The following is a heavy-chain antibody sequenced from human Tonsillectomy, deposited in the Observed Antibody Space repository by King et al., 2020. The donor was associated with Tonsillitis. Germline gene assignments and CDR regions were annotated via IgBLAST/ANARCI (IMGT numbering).Heavy chain of an antibody. D-gene: IGHD3-16*01. Sequence: QLVQSGAEVKKPGGSLKISCKVSGYNFTTYWIGWGRPMPGKGLEWGGIIYPAYSDARYTPSFQGQGSMSADKSILTAYLQWSSLKASDTAIFYCARGEGFDFDYWGQGTLVTVSS. V-gene: IGHV5-51*01. CDR1: GYNFTTYW. J-gene: IGHJ4*02. CDR3: ARGEGFDFDY. CDR2: IYPAYSDA.